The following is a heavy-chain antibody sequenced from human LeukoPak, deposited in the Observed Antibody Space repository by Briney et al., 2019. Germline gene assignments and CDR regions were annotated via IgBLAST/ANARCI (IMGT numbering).Heavy chain of an antibody. Sequence: GGSLRLSCAASGFTFTSYPWAWFGQPQGKGLDGAPFLPDTGGDTYYADSVKGRFTISRDNSKNTLYLQMNSLRAEDTAVYYCAKLAGYCSSRTCWYFDYWGQGTLVTVSS. CDR2: LPDTGGDT. CDR1: GFTFTSYP. J-gene: IGHJ4*02. V-gene: IGHV3-23*01. D-gene: IGHD2-2*01. CDR3: AKLAGYCSSRTCWYFDY.